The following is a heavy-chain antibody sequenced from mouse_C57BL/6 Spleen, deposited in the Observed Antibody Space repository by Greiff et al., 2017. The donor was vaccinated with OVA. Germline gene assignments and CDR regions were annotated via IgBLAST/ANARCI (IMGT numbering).Heavy chain of an antibody. V-gene: IGHV5-17*01. J-gene: IGHJ2*01. CDR1: GFTFSDYG. D-gene: IGHD1-1*01. CDR3: ATTVVEGY. Sequence: EVQRVESGGGLVKPGGSLKLSCAASGFTFSDYGMHWVRQAPEKGLEWVAYISPGSSTIYYADTVKGRVTISRDNAKNTLFLQMTRLRSEDTAMYYCATTVVEGYWGQGTTLTVSS. CDR2: ISPGSSTI.